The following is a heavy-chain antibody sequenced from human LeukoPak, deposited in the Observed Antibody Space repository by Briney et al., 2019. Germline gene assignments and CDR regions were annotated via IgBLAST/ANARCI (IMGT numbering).Heavy chain of an antibody. CDR1: GGSISSYY. V-gene: IGHV4-4*07. D-gene: IGHD1-26*01. CDR2: IYTSGTT. Sequence: SETLSLTCTVSGGSISSYYWSWIRQPAGKGLEWIGRIYTSGTTNYNPSLKSRVTMSVDTSKNQFSLRLSSVTAADTAVYYCARDDSGTYYGRPFDIWGQGTMVTVSS. CDR3: ARDDSGTYYGRPFDI. J-gene: IGHJ3*02.